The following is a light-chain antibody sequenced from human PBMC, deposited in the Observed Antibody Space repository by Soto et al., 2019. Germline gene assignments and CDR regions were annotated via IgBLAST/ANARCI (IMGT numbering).Light chain of an antibody. CDR2: SNN. Sequence: QSALTQPPSASGTPGQRVTISCSGSSSNIGSNTVNWYQQLPGTAPKLLIYSNNQRPSGAPDRFSGSKSGTPASLAISGLQSEDEADYYCAAWDDSLNGFYVFGTGTKVTVL. V-gene: IGLV1-44*01. CDR1: SSNIGSNT. CDR3: AAWDDSLNGFYV. J-gene: IGLJ1*01.